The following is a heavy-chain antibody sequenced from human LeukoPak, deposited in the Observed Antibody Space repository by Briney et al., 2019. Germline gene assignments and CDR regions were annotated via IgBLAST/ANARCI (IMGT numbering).Heavy chain of an antibody. CDR1: GFTFSSYG. CDR3: AKDLGGYDSSGYYGDY. J-gene: IGHJ4*02. D-gene: IGHD3-22*01. Sequence: PGGSLRPSCAASGFTFSSYGMHWVRQAPGKGLEWVAVISYDGSNKYYADSVKGRFTISRDNSKNTLYLQMNSLRAGDTAVYYCAKDLGGYDSSGYYGDYWGQGTLVTASS. V-gene: IGHV3-30*18. CDR2: ISYDGSNK.